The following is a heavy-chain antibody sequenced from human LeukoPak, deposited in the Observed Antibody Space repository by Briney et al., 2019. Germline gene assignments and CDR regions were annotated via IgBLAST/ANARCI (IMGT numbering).Heavy chain of an antibody. Sequence: PGRSLRLSCAASGFTFSRYSMNWVRQAPGKGLEWVSYISSSSSTKYYADSVKGRFTISRDNAKNSLYLQMNSLRAEDTAVYYCASSTSFYYYMDVWGKGTTVTVSS. V-gene: IGHV3-48*04. J-gene: IGHJ6*03. CDR2: ISSSSSTK. CDR1: GFTFSRYS. CDR3: ASSTSFYYYMDV. D-gene: IGHD2-2*01.